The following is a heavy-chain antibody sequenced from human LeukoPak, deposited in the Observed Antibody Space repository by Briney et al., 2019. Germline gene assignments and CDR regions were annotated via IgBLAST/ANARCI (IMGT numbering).Heavy chain of an antibody. CDR1: GFTFSSYS. CDR3: ARFPRTGYSSSWDAFDI. CDR2: ISSSSSYI. Sequence: GGSLRLSCAASGFTFSSYSMNWVRQAPGKGLGWVSSISSSSSYIYYADSVKGRFTISRDNAKNSLYLQMNSLRAEDTAVYYCARFPRTGYSSSWDAFDIWGQGTMVTVSS. V-gene: IGHV3-21*01. D-gene: IGHD6-13*01. J-gene: IGHJ3*02.